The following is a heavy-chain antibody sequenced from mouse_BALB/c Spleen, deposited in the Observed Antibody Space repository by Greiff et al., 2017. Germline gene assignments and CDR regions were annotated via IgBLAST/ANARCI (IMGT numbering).Heavy chain of an antibody. D-gene: IGHD4-1*01. CDR1: GFTFSSYT. V-gene: IGHV5-9*03. J-gene: IGHJ4*01. Sequence: EVKLMESGGGLVKPGGSLKLSCAASGFTFSSYTMSWVRQTPEKRLEWVATISSGGGNTYYPDSVKGRFTISRDNAKNNLYLQMSSLRSEDTALYYCARRTGTDYAMDYWGQGTSVTVSS. CDR3: ARRTGTDYAMDY. CDR2: ISSGGGNT.